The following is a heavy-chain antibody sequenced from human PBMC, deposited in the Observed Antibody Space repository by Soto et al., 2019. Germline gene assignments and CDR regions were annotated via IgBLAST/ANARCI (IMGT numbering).Heavy chain of an antibody. CDR3: VKDLPLWSGYSFTENH. D-gene: IGHD3-3*01. CDR2: VSGSGGSK. Sequence: EVQLFESGGGLVQPGESLRLSCVGSGFDFSSQVMSWVRQAPGKGLEWVSSVSGSGGSKHFPDFLKGRFSSSRDNSKNTVYLEMNSLRVEHTAVYYCVKDLPLWSGYSFTENHWGQGTLVTVSA. J-gene: IGHJ5*02. CDR1: GFDFSSQV. V-gene: IGHV3-23*01.